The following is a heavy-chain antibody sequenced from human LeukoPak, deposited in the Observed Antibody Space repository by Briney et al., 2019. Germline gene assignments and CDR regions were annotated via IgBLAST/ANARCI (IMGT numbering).Heavy chain of an antibody. V-gene: IGHV1-2*04. CDR2: INPNSGGT. D-gene: IGHD3-22*01. CDR1: GYTFTGYY. Sequence: VASVKVSCKASGYTFTGYYMHWVRQVPGQGLEWMGWINPNSGGTNYAQKFQGWVTMTRDTSISTAYMELSRLRSDDTAVYYCARDSFEYYYDSSGYYYDYWGQGTLVTVSS. J-gene: IGHJ4*02. CDR3: ARDSFEYYYDSSGYYYDY.